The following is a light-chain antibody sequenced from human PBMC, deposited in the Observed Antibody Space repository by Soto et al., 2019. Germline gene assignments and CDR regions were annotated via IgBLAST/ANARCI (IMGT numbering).Light chain of an antibody. CDR2: EGS. CDR1: SSDVGSYNL. Sequence: QSALTQPASVSGSPGQSITISCTGTSSDVGSYNLVSWYQQHPGKAPKLMIYEGSKRPSGVSNRFSGSKSGNTASLTIPGLQAEDEADYYCCSYAGTNTVHVVFGGGTKLTVL. V-gene: IGLV2-23*03. CDR3: CSYAGTNTVHVV. J-gene: IGLJ2*01.